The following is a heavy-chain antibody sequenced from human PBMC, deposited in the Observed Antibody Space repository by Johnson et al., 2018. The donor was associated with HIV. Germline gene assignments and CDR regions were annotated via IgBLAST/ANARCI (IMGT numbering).Heavy chain of an antibody. J-gene: IGHJ3*02. Sequence: EVQLVESGGGLVQPGGSLRLACAVSGFTVSSNYMSWVRQAPGKGLEWVSVIYSAGSTNYADSVKGRFTISRDNSNNTLYLLMNSLRAEDTAVYYCARDNTTFGGVIVPIGAFDIWGQGTMVTVSS. CDR2: IYSAGST. CDR3: ARDNTTFGGVIVPIGAFDI. D-gene: IGHD3-16*02. CDR1: GFTVSSNY. V-gene: IGHV3-66*01.